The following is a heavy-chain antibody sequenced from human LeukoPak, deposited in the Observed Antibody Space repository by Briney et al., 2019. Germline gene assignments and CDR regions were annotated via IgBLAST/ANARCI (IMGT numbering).Heavy chain of an antibody. CDR2: IYPRDGST. V-gene: IGHV1-46*01. CDR3: ARDQEGFDY. J-gene: IGHJ4*02. CDR1: GYTFTSNY. Sequence: ASVTVSCKASGYTFTSNYIHWVRQAPVQGLEWMGMIYPRDGSTSYAQKFQGRVTVTRDTSTSTVHMELSGLRSEDTAVYYCARDQEGFDYWGQGTLVTVSS.